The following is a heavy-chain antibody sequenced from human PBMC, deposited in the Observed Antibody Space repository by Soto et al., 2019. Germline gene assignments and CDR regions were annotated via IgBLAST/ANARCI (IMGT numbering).Heavy chain of an antibody. Sequence: SETLSLTCSVSGDSISSNGYYWAWIRQPPGKGLEWIGTIYYSGNTYYNPSLESRVTISGDTSKNQVSLKLNSVTAADTAVYYCAGGRDYYDSSGYKAXDYWGQGTLVTVSS. CDR3: AGGRDYYDSSGYKAXDY. D-gene: IGHD3-22*01. J-gene: IGHJ4*02. V-gene: IGHV4-39*07. CDR2: IYYSGNT. CDR1: GDSISSNGYY.